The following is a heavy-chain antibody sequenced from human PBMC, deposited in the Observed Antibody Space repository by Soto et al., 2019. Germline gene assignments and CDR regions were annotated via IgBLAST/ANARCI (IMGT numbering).Heavy chain of an antibody. CDR1: GGSISNYY. J-gene: IGHJ4*02. D-gene: IGHD2-15*01. CDR3: AAAPRYFQY. Sequence: LSLTCTVSGGSISNYYWSWVRQPPGKGLEWIGYIYDSGSTNYNPSLKSRVTISVDTSKNQFSLRLTSVTAADTAVYYCAAAPRYFQYWGQG. V-gene: IGHV4-59*01. CDR2: IYDSGST.